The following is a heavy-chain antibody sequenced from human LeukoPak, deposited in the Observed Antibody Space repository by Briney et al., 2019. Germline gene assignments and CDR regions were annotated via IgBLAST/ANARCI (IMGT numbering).Heavy chain of an antibody. V-gene: IGHV3-23*01. CDR2: IGGGGRDT. Sequence: GGSLRLSCAASGFTFSTYAMSWVRQAPGKGLEWLSTIGGGGRDTFYAASVKGRFTVSRDNSKNTLYLQMSSLRAEDTAVYFCAKNRGANYYNYYMDVWGKGTTVTVSS. D-gene: IGHD4/OR15-4a*01. J-gene: IGHJ6*03. CDR1: GFTFSTYA. CDR3: AKNRGANYYNYYMDV.